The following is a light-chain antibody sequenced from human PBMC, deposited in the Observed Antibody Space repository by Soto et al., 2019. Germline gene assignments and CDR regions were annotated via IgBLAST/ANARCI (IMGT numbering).Light chain of an antibody. CDR2: DAS. J-gene: IGKJ1*01. Sequence: EALLTQSPATLSLSPGESATLSCRASQTVSSSYLAWYQQKPGQAPRLLIYDASTRATGIPDRFSGSGSGADFTLTISRLELDDFAVYYCQHYVKSPPSWTFGQGIKVEIK. CDR1: QTVSSSY. V-gene: IGKV3-20*01. CDR3: QHYVKSPPSWT.